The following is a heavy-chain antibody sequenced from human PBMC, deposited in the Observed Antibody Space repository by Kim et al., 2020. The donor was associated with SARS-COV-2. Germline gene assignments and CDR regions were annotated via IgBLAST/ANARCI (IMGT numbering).Heavy chain of an antibody. Sequence: GGSLRLSCAASGFTFSSYWMHWVRQAPGKGLVWVSRINSDGSSTSYADSVKGRFTISRDNAKNTLYLQMNSLRAEDTAVYYCARARIAARLLDYWGQGTLVTVSS. CDR1: GFTFSSYW. CDR3: ARARIAARLLDY. J-gene: IGHJ4*02. V-gene: IGHV3-74*01. CDR2: INSDGSST. D-gene: IGHD6-6*01.